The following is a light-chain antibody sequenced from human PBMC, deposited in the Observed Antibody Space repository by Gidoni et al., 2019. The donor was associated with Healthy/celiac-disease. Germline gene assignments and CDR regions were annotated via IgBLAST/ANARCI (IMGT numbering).Light chain of an antibody. CDR3: QQRSNWPRT. CDR2: DAS. J-gene: IGKJ3*01. CDR1: QSVSSY. Sequence: IVLTQSPATLSLSPGERATLSCRASQSVSSYLAWYQQKPGQAPRLLIYDASNRATGIPARFSGSGSGTDFTLTISSLEPEDLAVYYCQQRSNWPRTFGPXTKVDIK. V-gene: IGKV3-11*01.